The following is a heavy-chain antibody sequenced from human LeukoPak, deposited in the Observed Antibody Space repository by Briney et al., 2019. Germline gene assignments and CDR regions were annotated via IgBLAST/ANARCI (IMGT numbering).Heavy chain of an antibody. V-gene: IGHV3-48*04. Sequence: GGSLRLSCAASGFTFSSYGMHWVRQAPGKGLEWVSYVSSSGSTIYYADSVKGRFTISRDNAKNSLYLQMNSLRAEDTAVYYCARDEPPYYYDSSGYSPFSYWGQGTLVTVSS. D-gene: IGHD3-22*01. J-gene: IGHJ4*02. CDR2: VSSSGSTI. CDR3: ARDEPPYYYDSSGYSPFSY. CDR1: GFTFSSYG.